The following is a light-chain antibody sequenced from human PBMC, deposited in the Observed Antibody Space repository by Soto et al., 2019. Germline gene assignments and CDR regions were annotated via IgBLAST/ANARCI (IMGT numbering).Light chain of an antibody. V-gene: IGKV1-39*01. J-gene: IGKJ3*01. CDR1: QTTSTY. CDR2: AAS. Sequence: DIQMTQYPSYLTASVGDRVTITCRASQTTSTYLNWYQQKQGQAPKLLIHAASSLQSGVPSRFSGSGSGTDFTLTILSLQPEDCATYSCQQGYRASHTYGPGTKVDI. CDR3: QQGYRASHT.